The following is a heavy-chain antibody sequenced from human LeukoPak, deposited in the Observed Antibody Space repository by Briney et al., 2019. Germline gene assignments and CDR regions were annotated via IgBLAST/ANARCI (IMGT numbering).Heavy chain of an antibody. CDR3: ARRIQGMAPYYFDY. V-gene: IGHV3-74*01. CDR2: INSDGGST. CDR1: GFTFSSYW. D-gene: IGHD5-24*01. Sequence: PGGSLRLSCTASGFTFSSYWMHWVRQAPGKGLVWVSRINSDGGSTSYADSVKGRFTISRDNAKNTLYLQMNSLGAEDTAVYYCARRIQGMAPYYFDYWGQGTLVTASS. J-gene: IGHJ4*02.